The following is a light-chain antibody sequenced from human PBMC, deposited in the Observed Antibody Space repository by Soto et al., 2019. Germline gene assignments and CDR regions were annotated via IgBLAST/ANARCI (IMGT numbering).Light chain of an antibody. V-gene: IGKV3-11*01. CDR2: LTS. J-gene: IGKJ1*01. CDR3: QQRKSWPRT. Sequence: EIVLTQSPATLSLSPGDRVTLSCRASQAVNTRLAWYQHKPGQAPRLLIYLTSNRAAGIPARFSGSGSGTDFTLTISDVEPEDFAVYYCQQRKSWPRTFGQGTKVDIK. CDR1: QAVNTR.